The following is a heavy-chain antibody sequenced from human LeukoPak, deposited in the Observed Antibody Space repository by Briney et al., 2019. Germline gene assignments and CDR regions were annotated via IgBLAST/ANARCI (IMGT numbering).Heavy chain of an antibody. Sequence: PGESLKISCKGSGYSFTSYWIGWVCQMPGKGLEWMGIIYPGDSDTRYSPSFQGQVTISADKSISTAYLQWSGLKASDTAMYYCAREKVASFSGTFDYYYGMDVWGQGTTVTVSS. D-gene: IGHD6-13*01. J-gene: IGHJ6*02. CDR1: GYSFTSYW. V-gene: IGHV5-51*01. CDR2: IYPGDSDT. CDR3: AREKVASFSGTFDYYYGMDV.